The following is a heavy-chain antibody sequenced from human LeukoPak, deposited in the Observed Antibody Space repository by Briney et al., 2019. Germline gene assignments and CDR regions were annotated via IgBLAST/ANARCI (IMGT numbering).Heavy chain of an antibody. CDR1: GGSISSGGYY. V-gene: IGHV4-61*08. Sequence: SSQTLSLTCTVSGGSISSGGYYWSWIRQPPGKGLEWIGYIYYSGSTNYNPSLKSRVTISVDTSKNQFSLKLSSVTAADTAVYYCARDNRGGYYDSSGYYLNWFDPWGQGTLVTVSS. CDR2: IYYSGST. D-gene: IGHD3-22*01. CDR3: ARDNRGGYYDSSGYYLNWFDP. J-gene: IGHJ5*02.